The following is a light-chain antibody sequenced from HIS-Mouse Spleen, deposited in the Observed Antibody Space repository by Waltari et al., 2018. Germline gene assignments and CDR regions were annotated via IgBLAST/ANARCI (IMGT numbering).Light chain of an antibody. CDR2: DVS. CDR1: SSDVGGFNY. J-gene: IGLJ2*01. V-gene: IGLV2-14*03. Sequence: QSSLPQPASVAGSPGPSVTIPCPGTSSDVGGFNYVSWYQQHPGKAPKLLIYDVSNRPSGVSNRFSGSKSGNTASLTISGLQAEDEADYYCSSYTSSSFNVVFGGGTKLTVL. CDR3: SSYTSSSFNVV.